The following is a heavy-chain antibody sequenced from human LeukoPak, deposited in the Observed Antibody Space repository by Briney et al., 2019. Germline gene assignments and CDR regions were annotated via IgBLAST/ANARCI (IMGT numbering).Heavy chain of an antibody. Sequence: ASVKDSCKASGYTFTSYYMHWERQATSQGVEWMGRINHKSGGTNYAQKFQDRVTMKRDRSMSTAYMELSRQRSDDTDVYYCARWEDYYGSRSYSYYWGQRTLLTVSS. V-gene: IGHV1-2*05. CDR1: GYTFTSYY. CDR2: INHKSGGT. J-gene: IGHJ4*02. CDR3: ARWEDYYGSRSYSYY. D-gene: IGHD3-10*01.